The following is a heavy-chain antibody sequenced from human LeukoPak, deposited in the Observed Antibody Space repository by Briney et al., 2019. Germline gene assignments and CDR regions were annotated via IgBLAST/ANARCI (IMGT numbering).Heavy chain of an antibody. J-gene: IGHJ4*02. CDR2: INAGNGNT. D-gene: IGHD3-9*01. CDR3: ARFRYYDILTGYYSPYYFDY. Sequence: ASVKVSCKASRYTFTSYAMHWVRQAPGQRLEWMGWINAGNGNTKYSQKFQGRVTITRDTSASTAYMELSSLRSEDTAVYYCARFRYYDILTGYYSPYYFDYWGQGTLVTVSS. CDR1: RYTFTSYA. V-gene: IGHV1-3*01.